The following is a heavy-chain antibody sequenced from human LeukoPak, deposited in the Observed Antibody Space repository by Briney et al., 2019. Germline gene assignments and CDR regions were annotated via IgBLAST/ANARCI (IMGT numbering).Heavy chain of an antibody. CDR2: IYYSGST. CDR3: ATVVVNWNYLNY. V-gene: IGHV4-59*12. Sequence: SETLSLTCTVSGGSISRYYWSWIRQPPGKGLEWIGYIYYSGSTNYNPSLQSRVTISVDMSKNQFSLNLISVTAADTAVYYCATVVVNWNYLNYWGQGTLVTVSS. J-gene: IGHJ4*02. CDR1: GGSISRYY. D-gene: IGHD1-7*01.